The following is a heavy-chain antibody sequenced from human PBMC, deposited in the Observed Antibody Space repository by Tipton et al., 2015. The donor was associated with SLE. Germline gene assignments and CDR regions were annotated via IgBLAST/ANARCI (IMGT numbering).Heavy chain of an antibody. Sequence: TLSLTCTVSAGSISSYYWSWVRQPPGKGLEWIGYIYYSGSTNYNPSLDRRVTLSVDTSKNQFSLKLSSVTAADTAVYYCARGGDFLAFDIWGQGTMVTVSS. CDR1: AGSISSYY. CDR2: IYYSGST. CDR3: ARGGDFLAFDI. V-gene: IGHV4-59*12. D-gene: IGHD4-17*01. J-gene: IGHJ3*02.